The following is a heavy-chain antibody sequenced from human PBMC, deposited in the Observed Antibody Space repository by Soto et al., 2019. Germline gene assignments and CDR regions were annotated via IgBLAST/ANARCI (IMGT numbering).Heavy chain of an antibody. J-gene: IGHJ4*01. CDR1: GGSISSYY. CDR3: ARRWGYYFDY. D-gene: IGHD1-26*01. Sequence: QVQLQESGPGLVKPSETLSLTCTVSGGSISSYYWCWIRQPPGKGLEWIGYIYYSGSTNYNPSLKSRFTISVDTSKNRFSLKLTSVPAADTAVYYCARRWGYYFDYWGHGTLVTVSS. V-gene: IGHV4-59*01. CDR2: IYYSGST.